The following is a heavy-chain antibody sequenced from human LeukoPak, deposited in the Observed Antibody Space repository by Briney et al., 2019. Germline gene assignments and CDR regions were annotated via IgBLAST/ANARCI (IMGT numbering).Heavy chain of an antibody. J-gene: IGHJ5*02. CDR2: INHSGST. CDR3: PTGGGKTGPTLCFDP. D-gene: IGHD3-10*01. V-gene: IGHV4-34*01. CDR1: GGSFSGYY. Sequence: SETLSLTCAVYGGSFSGYYWSWIRQPPGKGLEWIGEINHSGSTNYNPSLKSRVTISVDTSKNQFSLKLSSVTAADTAVYYCPTGGGKTGPTLCFDPGGQGTRVTVST.